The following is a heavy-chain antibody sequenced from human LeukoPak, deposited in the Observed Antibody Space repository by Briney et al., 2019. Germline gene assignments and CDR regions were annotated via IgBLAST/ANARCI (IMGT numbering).Heavy chain of an antibody. D-gene: IGHD3-22*01. J-gene: IGHJ4*02. CDR2: IIPIFGTA. Sequence: SVTVSCKASGGTFSSYAISWVRQAPGQGLEWMGGIIPIFGTANYAQKFQGRVTITTDESTSTAYMELSSLRSEDTAVYYCAAGDSSGYYTDYWGQGTLVTVSS. CDR1: GGTFSSYA. V-gene: IGHV1-69*05. CDR3: AAGDSSGYYTDY.